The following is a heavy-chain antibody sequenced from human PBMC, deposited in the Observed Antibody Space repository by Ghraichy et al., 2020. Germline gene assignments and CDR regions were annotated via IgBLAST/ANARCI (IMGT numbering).Heavy chain of an antibody. CDR1: GGSISSYY. CDR3: ARHEMDFWSGFVLDV. J-gene: IGHJ6*04. CDR2: IYYSGST. V-gene: IGHV4-59*08. Sequence: SETLSLTCTVSGGSISSYYWSWIRQPPGKGLEWIGYIYYSGSTNYNPSLKSRVTISVDTSKNQFSLKLSSVTAADTAVYYCARHEMDFWSGFVLDVWGKGTTVTVSS. D-gene: IGHD3-3*01.